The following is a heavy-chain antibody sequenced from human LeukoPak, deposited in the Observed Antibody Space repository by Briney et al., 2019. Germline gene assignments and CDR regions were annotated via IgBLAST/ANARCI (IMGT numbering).Heavy chain of an antibody. J-gene: IGHJ1*01. CDR2: IIPIFGTA. Sequence: SVKVSCKASGGTFSSYAISWVRQAPGQGLEWMGGIIPIFGTANYAQKFQGRVTITADKSTSTAYMELSSLRSEDTAVYYCARAQWELLSEYFQHWGQGTLVTVSS. D-gene: IGHD1-26*01. CDR1: GGTFSSYA. CDR3: ARAQWELLSEYFQH. V-gene: IGHV1-69*06.